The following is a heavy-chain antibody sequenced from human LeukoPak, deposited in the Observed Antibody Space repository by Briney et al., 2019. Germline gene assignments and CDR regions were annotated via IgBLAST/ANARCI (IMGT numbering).Heavy chain of an antibody. J-gene: IGHJ4*02. CDR3: ARVSPERGYSYGSFDNYFDY. Sequence: PGRSLRLSCAASGFTFDDYAMHWVRQAPGKGLEWVSGISWNSGSIGYVDSVKGRFTISRDNAKNSLYLQMNSLGAEDTAVYYCARVSPERGYSYGSFDNYFDYWGQGTLVTVSS. D-gene: IGHD5-18*01. CDR2: ISWNSGSI. V-gene: IGHV3-9*01. CDR1: GFTFDDYA.